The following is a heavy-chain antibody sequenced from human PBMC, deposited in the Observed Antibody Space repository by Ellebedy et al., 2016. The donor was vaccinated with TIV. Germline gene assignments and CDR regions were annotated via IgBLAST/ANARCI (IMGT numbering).Heavy chain of an antibody. CDR1: GYNFDSYG. D-gene: IGHD3-10*01. CDR2: ISTYNGNT. Sequence: ASVKVSCKTSGYNFDSYGISWVRQAPGQGLEWMGWISTYNGNTHFAQKFHDRVTLTTDKATSTAFMEMGRLTSDDTAVYYCARDRDYESGTTGGSWGQGTLVTVSS. V-gene: IGHV1-18*01. J-gene: IGHJ4*02. CDR3: ARDRDYESGTTGGS.